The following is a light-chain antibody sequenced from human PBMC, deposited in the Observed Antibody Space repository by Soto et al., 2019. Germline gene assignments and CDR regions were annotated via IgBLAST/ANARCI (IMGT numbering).Light chain of an antibody. CDR3: LQDYNYPWT. V-gene: IGKV1-6*01. J-gene: IGKJ1*01. CDR2: AAS. CDR1: QGIRND. Sequence: AIQMTQSPSSLSAPVGDRVTITCGASQGIRNDLGWYQQEPGKAPKLLIYAASSLESGVPSRFSGSGSGTDFTLTISSLQPEDFATYYCLQDYNYPWTFGQGTKVDIK.